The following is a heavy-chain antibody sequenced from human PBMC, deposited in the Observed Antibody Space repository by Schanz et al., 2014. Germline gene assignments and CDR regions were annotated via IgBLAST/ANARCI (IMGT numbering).Heavy chain of an antibody. CDR1: GFTFRNYA. Sequence: VQLVESGGGVVQPGGSLKLSCSASGFTFRNYALSWVRQAPGKGLEWVSAISGSGGSTYYADSVKGRFTISRDNSKNTLYLQMNSLRAEDTAVYYCRLWFGELYYGMDVWGQGTTVTVSS. D-gene: IGHD3-10*01. J-gene: IGHJ6*02. V-gene: IGHV3-23*04. CDR2: ISGSGGST. CDR3: RLWFGELYYGMDV.